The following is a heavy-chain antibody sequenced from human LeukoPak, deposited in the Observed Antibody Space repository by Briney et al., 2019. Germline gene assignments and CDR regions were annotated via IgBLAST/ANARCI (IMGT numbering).Heavy chain of an antibody. J-gene: IGHJ4*02. CDR1: GFTLSSYS. V-gene: IGHV3-30*03. D-gene: IGHD4-17*01. CDR3: ASGENYGDYVLGDY. Sequence: GGSLRLSCAASGFTLSSYSMNWVRQAPGKGLEWVAVISYDTSKKYYADSVKGRFTISRDNSENTLYLQMNSLRVEDTAVYYCASGENYGDYVLGDYWGQGTLVTVSS. CDR2: ISYDTSKK.